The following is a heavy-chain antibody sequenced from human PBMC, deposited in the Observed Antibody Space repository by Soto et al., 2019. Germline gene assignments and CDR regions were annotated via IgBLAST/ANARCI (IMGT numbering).Heavy chain of an antibody. D-gene: IGHD3-16*01. CDR2: ISGGGGST. J-gene: IGHJ4*02. V-gene: IGHV3-23*01. CDR3: ARTQGRYFDY. CDR1: GFTFSSYA. Sequence: EVQLLESGGGLVQPGGSLRLSCAASGFTFSSYAMSWVRQAPGKGLEWVSTISGGGGSTYYADSVKGRFTISRDNSKNTLYRQMNSLRAEDTAVYYCARTQGRYFDYWGQGTLVTVSS.